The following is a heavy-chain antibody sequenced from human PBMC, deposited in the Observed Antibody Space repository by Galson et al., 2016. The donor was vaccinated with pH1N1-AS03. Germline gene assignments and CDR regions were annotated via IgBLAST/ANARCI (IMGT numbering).Heavy chain of an antibody. J-gene: IGHJ4*02. V-gene: IGHV1-46*01. CDR3: ARTATEGIIIVAAPFDH. Sequence: SVKVSCKASGYIFTSHYMHWVRQAPGQGLEWVGIVNPSAGTAMYAQKFQGRVSMSRDTSTSSVYMEVTSLRSEDTAMYFCARTATEGIIIVAAPFDHWGQGTLVTVAS. CDR2: VNPSAGTA. CDR1: GYIFTSHY. D-gene: IGHD5-12*01.